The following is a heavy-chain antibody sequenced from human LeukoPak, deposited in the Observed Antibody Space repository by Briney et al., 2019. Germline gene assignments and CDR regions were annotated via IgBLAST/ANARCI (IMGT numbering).Heavy chain of an antibody. CDR1: GFIFNDYG. J-gene: IGHJ4*02. CDR2: ISNDGGGT. D-gene: IGHD3-22*01. CDR3: AKGSSGYFFDL. Sequence: GGSLRLSCAASGFIFNDYGLVWVRQAPGKGLEWVSAISNDGGGTTYADFVKGRFTISRDNSKNTLFLQMDSLRAEDTALYYCAKGSSGYFFDLWGQGTLVTVSS. V-gene: IGHV3-23*01.